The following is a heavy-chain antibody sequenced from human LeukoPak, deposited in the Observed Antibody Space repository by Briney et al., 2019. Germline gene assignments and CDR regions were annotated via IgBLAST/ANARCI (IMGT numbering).Heavy chain of an antibody. CDR2: IYYSGST. V-gene: IGHV4-39*01. CDR1: GGSISSSSYY. J-gene: IGHJ5*02. CDR3: ARYLYYYDSRGGFDP. Sequence: PSETLSLTCTVSGGSISSSSYYWGWIRQPPGKGLEWIGSIYYSGSTYYNPSLKSRVTISVDTSKNQFSLKLSSVTAADTAVYYCARYLYYYDSRGGFDPWGQGTLVTVSS. D-gene: IGHD3-22*01.